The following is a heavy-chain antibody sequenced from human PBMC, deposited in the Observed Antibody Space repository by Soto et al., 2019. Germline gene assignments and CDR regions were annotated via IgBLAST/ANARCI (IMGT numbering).Heavy chain of an antibody. CDR1: NGSITSSGYY. V-gene: IGHV4-31*03. Sequence: QVQLQESGPRLVEASQTLSLTCTVSNGSITSSGYYWSWIRQPPGKRLEWIGYIYPSGSTFYSPSLQSRLTMSVDTSKNQFSLTLSSVTAADTAVYHCARMSGTYYVPDYWGQGTLVTVSS. CDR3: ARMSGTYYVPDY. CDR2: IYPSGST. D-gene: IGHD1-26*01. J-gene: IGHJ4*02.